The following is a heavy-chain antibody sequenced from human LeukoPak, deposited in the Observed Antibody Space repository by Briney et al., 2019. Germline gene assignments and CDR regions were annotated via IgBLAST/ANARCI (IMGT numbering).Heavy chain of an antibody. CDR3: ARSGPKTPLYYFDY. J-gene: IGHJ4*02. V-gene: IGHV1-18*01. CDR2: ISAYNGNT. D-gene: IGHD6-25*01. Sequence: ASVKVSCKASGYTFTSYGISWVRQAPGQGLEGMGWISAYNGNTNYAQKLQGRVTMTIDTSTSTAYMELRSLRSDDTAVYYCARSGPKTPLYYFDYWGQGTLVTVSS. CDR1: GYTFTSYG.